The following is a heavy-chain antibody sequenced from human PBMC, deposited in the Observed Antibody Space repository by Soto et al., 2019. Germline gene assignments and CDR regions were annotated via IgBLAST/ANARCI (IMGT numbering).Heavy chain of an antibody. CDR1: GFTFSSYG. Sequence: GGSLRLSCAASGFTFSSYGMHWVRQAPGKGLEWVAVIWYDGSNKYYADSVKGRFTISRDNSQNTLYLQMNSLRAEDTAVYYCARDLGYCNGGSYYKQPHNAFDSWGQATMVTVSS. CDR2: IWYDGSNK. J-gene: IGHJ3*02. CDR3: ARDLGYCNGGSYYKQPHNAFDS. D-gene: IGHD2-15*01. V-gene: IGHV3-33*01.